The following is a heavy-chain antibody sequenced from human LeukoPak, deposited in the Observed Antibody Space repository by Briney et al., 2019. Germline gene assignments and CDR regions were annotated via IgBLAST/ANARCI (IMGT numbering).Heavy chain of an antibody. D-gene: IGHD4-17*01. Sequence: HPGGSLRLSCAASGFTFSSYWMIWVRQAPGKGLEWVANIKQDGSDKYYVDSVKGRFTISRDNSKNTLYLQMNSLRAEDTAVYYCARDDYGDYALDYWGQGTLVTVSS. CDR1: GFTFSSYW. CDR3: ARDDYGDYALDY. J-gene: IGHJ4*02. CDR2: IKQDGSDK. V-gene: IGHV3-7*01.